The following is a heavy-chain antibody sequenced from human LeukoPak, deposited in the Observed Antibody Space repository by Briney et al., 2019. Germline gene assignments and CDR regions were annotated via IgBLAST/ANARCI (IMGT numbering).Heavy chain of an antibody. CDR3: TRGDQ. CDR2: TTPNNGNA. CDR1: GGTFSSYA. Sequence: AAVKVSCKASGGTFSSYAISWVRQAPGQGLEWVGWTTPNNGNAGFAQELQGRVTLTRDTSISTAFMELSSLKSEDTAVYYCTRGDQWGQGTPVTVSS. J-gene: IGHJ5*02. V-gene: IGHV1-8*02.